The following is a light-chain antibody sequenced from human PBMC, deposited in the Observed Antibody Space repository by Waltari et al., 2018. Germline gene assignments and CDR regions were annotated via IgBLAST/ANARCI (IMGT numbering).Light chain of an antibody. Sequence: SYELTQPPSMSVSPGQTARITCSGDALPKEYVFWYQQKSGQAPMLVIYDDNKRPSGIPERFSGSSSGTMATLTISGAQVEDEADYYCYSTDSSDNHSGVFGGGTKLTVL. J-gene: IGLJ3*02. V-gene: IGLV3-10*01. CDR1: ALPKEY. CDR3: YSTDSSDNHSGV. CDR2: DDN.